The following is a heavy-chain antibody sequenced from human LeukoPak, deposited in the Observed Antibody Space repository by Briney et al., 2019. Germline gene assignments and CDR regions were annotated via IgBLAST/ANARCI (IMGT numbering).Heavy chain of an antibody. CDR3: ARHDYGDYVDY. V-gene: IGHV3-23*01. Sequence: TGGSLRLSCAASGFTFSSCAMSWVRQAPGKGLEWVSAISGSGGSTYYADSVKGRFTISRDNSKNTLYLQMNSLRAEDTAVYYCARHDYGDYVDYWGQGTLVTVSS. D-gene: IGHD4-17*01. CDR1: GFTFSSCA. CDR2: ISGSGGST. J-gene: IGHJ4*02.